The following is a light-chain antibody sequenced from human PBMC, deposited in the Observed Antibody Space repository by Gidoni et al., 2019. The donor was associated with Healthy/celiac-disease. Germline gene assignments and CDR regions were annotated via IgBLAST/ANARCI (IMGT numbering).Light chain of an antibody. V-gene: IGKV3-20*01. CDR3: QQYGSSPPLT. CDR1: PSVSSSY. Sequence: EIVLTQSPATLSLSPGERATLSCRASPSVSSSYLAWYQQKPGQTPRLLIYGASSRATGIPDRFSGSGSGTDFTLTISRLEPEDFAVYYCQQYGSSPPLTFGGGTKVEIK. J-gene: IGKJ4*01. CDR2: GAS.